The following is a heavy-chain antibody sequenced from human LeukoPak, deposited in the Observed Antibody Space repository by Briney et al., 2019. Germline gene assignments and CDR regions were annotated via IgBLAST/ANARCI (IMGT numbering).Heavy chain of an antibody. CDR1: GFTFSRYA. Sequence: PGGSLRLSCAASGFTFSRYAMSWVRQVPGKGLEWVANIKQDGSETTYADSVRGRFTIFRDNAKDSVYLQMNSLRAKDSATYYCVREGFYFFDFWGQGTLVTVSS. V-gene: IGHV3-7*01. CDR3: VREGFYFFDF. J-gene: IGHJ4*01. CDR2: IKQDGSET.